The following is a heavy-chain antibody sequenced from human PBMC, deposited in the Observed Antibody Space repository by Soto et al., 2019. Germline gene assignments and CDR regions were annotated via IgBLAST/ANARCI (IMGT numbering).Heavy chain of an antibody. J-gene: IGHJ3*02. Sequence: ASVKVSCKASGGTFSSYAISWVRQAPGQGLEWMGGIIPIFGTANYAQKFQGRVTITADESTSTAYMELSSLRSEDTAVYYCARKVGRGKAFDIWRQGTMVTVSS. D-gene: IGHD2-15*01. CDR2: IIPIFGTA. CDR3: ARKVGRGKAFDI. CDR1: GGTFSSYA. V-gene: IGHV1-69*13.